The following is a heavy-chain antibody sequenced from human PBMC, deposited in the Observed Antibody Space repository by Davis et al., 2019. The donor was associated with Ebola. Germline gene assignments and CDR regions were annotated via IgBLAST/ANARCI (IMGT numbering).Heavy chain of an antibody. V-gene: IGHV3-11*01. CDR2: IGSSGTIK. CDR3: ARGVAVGGFYFDY. J-gene: IGHJ4*02. CDR1: GFTFSDYY. Sequence: GESLKISCAASGFTFSDYYMSWFRQAPGKGLEWVSYIGSSGTIKYADSVKGRFTISRDNAKNSLYMQMNTLRAEDTAVYFCARGVAVGGFYFDYWGQGTLVTVSS. D-gene: IGHD6-19*01.